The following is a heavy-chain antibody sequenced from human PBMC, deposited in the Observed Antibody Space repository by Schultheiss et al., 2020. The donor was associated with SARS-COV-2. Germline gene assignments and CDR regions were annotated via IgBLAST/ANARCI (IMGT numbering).Heavy chain of an antibody. CDR3: ARTIAGAGTNGDY. Sequence: GGSLRLSCKGSGYSFTSYWIGWVRQMPGKGLEWMGRIDPIDSYTSYSPSFQGHVTIAADKSISTGYLQWSSLKATDTAMYYCARTIAGAGTNGDYWGQGTLVTVAS. J-gene: IGHJ4*02. CDR2: IDPIDSYT. V-gene: IGHV5-10-1*01. CDR1: GYSFTSYW. D-gene: IGHD6-13*01.